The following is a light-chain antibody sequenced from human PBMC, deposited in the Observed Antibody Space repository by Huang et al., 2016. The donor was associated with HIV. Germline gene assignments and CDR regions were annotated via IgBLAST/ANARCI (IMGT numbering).Light chain of an antibody. J-gene: IGKJ4*01. V-gene: IGKV3-11*01. CDR1: QSISNY. CDR3: QQRSRT. CDR2: DVS. Sequence: EIVLTQSPATLSLSPGERATLSCRASQSISNYLAWYQQKPGQAPRLLIYDVSNRATGIPARFSGSGSGTDFTLTISSLESEDFAVYYCQQRSRTFGGGTKVEIK.